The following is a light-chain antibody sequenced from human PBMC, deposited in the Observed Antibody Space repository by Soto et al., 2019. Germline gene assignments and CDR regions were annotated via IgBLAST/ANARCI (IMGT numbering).Light chain of an antibody. CDR1: QGISSY. Sequence: AIRMTQSPSSFSASTGDRVTITCRASQGISSYLAWYQQKPGKASKLLVYAASTLQYGVPSRFSGSGSGTDFTLTISCLQSEDFATYFCQQYYTYPQTFGQGTKLEIK. V-gene: IGKV1-8*01. CDR3: QQYYTYPQT. J-gene: IGKJ2*01. CDR2: AAS.